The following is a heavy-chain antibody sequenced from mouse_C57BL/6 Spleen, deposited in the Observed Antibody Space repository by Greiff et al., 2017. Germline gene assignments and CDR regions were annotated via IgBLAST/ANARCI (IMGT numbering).Heavy chain of an antibody. J-gene: IGHJ3*01. V-gene: IGHV1-18*01. CDR1: GYTFTDYN. CDR3: ARGAFSGGFAY. CDR2: INPNNGGT. Sequence: EVQVVESGPELVKPGASVKIPCKASGYTFTDYNMDWVKQSHGKSLEWIGDINPNNGGTIYNQKFKGKATLTVAKSYSNAYMELSSQTAEDTAVDYGARGAFSGGFAYWGQGTLGTVSA.